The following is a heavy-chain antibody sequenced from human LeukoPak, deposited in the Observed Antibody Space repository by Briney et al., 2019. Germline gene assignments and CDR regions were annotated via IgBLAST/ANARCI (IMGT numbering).Heavy chain of an antibody. D-gene: IGHD5-24*01. J-gene: IGHJ4*02. CDR3: ARGGRDGYNSPFDY. CDR1: GFTVSSNY. V-gene: IGHV3-53*01. Sequence: GGSLRLSCAASGFTVSSNYMSWVRQAPGKGLEWVSVIYSGGSTYYADSVKGRFTISRDNSKNTLYLQMNSLRAEDTAEYYCARGGRDGYNSPFDYWGQGTLVTVSS. CDR2: IYSGGST.